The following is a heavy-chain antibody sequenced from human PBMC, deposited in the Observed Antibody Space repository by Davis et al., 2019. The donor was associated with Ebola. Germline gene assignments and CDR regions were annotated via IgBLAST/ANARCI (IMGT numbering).Heavy chain of an antibody. CDR3: ARASASVLGYYYYGMDV. CDR1: GYSFTSYW. V-gene: IGHV5-51*01. D-gene: IGHD7-27*01. Sequence: PGGSLRLSCKGSGYSFTSYWIGWVRQMPGKGLEWMGIIYPGDSDTRYSPSFQGQVTISADKSISTAYLQWSSLKASDTAMYYCARASASVLGYYYYGMDVWGQGTTVTVSS. CDR2: IYPGDSDT. J-gene: IGHJ6*02.